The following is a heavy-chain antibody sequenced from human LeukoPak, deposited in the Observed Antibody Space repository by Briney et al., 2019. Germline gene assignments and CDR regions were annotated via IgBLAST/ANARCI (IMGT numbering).Heavy chain of an antibody. CDR3: ARDGNSDGAIDY. CDR1: GFTFSNYA. CDR2: INWNGGST. Sequence: GGSLRLSCTASGFTFSNYAISWVRQAPGKGLEWVSGINWNGGSTGYADSVKGRFTISRDNAKNSLYLQMNSLRAEDTALYHCARDGNSDGAIDYWGQGTLVTVSS. D-gene: IGHD4-23*01. V-gene: IGHV3-20*01. J-gene: IGHJ4*02.